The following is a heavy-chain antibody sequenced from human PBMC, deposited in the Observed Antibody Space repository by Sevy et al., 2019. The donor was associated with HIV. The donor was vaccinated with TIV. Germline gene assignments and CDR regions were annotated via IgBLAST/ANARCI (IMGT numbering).Heavy chain of an antibody. CDR2: ISQRGDTT. CDR1: GFSFNSYE. CDR3: ARDLPPSATVVPHFDY. V-gene: IGHV3-48*03. Sequence: GGSLRLSCAASGFSFNSYEMNLVRQAPGKGLEGGSSISQRGDTTYYSDSVKGRFTISRDNANNSLYLQMSSLRAEDTAVYYCARDLPPSATVVPHFDYWGQGTLVTVSS. J-gene: IGHJ4*02. D-gene: IGHD2-21*01.